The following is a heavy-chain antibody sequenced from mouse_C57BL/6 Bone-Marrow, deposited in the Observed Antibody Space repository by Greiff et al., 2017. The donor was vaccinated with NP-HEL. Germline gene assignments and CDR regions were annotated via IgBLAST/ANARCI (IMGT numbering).Heavy chain of an antibody. CDR1: GYSITSGYY. CDR2: ISYDGSN. CDR3: ARDIYYYGSSYNYAMDY. J-gene: IGHJ4*01. D-gene: IGHD1-1*01. Sequence: EVQVVESGPGLVKPSQSLSLTCSVTGYSITSGYYWNWIRQFPGNKLEWMGYISYDGSNNYNPSLKNRISITRDTSKNQFFLKLNSVTTEDTATYYCARDIYYYGSSYNYAMDYWGQGTSVTVSS. V-gene: IGHV3-6*01.